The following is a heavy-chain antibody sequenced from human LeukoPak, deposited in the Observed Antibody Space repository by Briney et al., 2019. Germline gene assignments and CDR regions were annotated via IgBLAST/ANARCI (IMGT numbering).Heavy chain of an antibody. V-gene: IGHV3-9*01. D-gene: IGHD3-22*01. CDR3: AKGSGQYGAYDSSGLDY. Sequence: GGSLRLSCAASGFTFDDYAMHWVRQAPGKGLEWVSGISWNGGRIGYADSVKGRFAISRDNAKNSLYLQMSSLRAEDTVFYYCAKGSGQYGAYDSSGLDYWGQGTLVTVSS. CDR1: GFTFDDYA. CDR2: ISWNGGRI. J-gene: IGHJ4*02.